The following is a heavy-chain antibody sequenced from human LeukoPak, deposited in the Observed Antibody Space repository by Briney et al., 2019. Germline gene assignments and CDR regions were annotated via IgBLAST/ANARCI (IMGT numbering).Heavy chain of an antibody. CDR1: GGSFSGYY. J-gene: IGHJ6*03. Sequence: PSETLSLTCAVYGGSFSGYYWSWIRQPPGKGLEWIGEINHSGSTNYNPSLKSRVTSSVDTSKNQLSLKLSSVTAADTAVYYCARVVGPGGYYYFYYMDVWGKGTTVTVSS. V-gene: IGHV4-34*01. D-gene: IGHD3-16*01. CDR3: ARVVGPGGYYYFYYMDV. CDR2: INHSGST.